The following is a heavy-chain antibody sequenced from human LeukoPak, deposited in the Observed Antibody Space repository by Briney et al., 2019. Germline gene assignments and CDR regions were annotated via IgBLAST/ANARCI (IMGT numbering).Heavy chain of an antibody. Sequence: GGSLRLSCAAYGFMITDHASHWFGQSPDKGLEWVALIGSDGSKKYYADSVQGRFTVSRETAKNTLFLRMNTLRADNTPVYFCATQMTSTRLFDSWGQGTLVTVSS. J-gene: IGHJ4*02. CDR2: IGSDGSKK. V-gene: IGHV3-30*04. CDR3: ATQMTSTRLFDS. CDR1: GFMITDHA.